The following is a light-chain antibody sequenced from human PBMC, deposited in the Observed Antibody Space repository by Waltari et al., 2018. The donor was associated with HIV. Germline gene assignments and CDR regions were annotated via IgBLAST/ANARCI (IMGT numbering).Light chain of an antibody. CDR2: LAS. CDR1: QSLLNSNTTTY. CDR3: MQALQTPYT. Sequence: IAMTPSPLSLPVTPREPASIPCRSHQSLLNSNTTTYLDCYLQKPGQSPHHLIYLASNRASGVPDRFSGSQSGTDFTQKSSRVEAEDVGVYYCMQALQTPYTFGQGTKLEIK. V-gene: IGKV2-28*01. J-gene: IGKJ2*01.